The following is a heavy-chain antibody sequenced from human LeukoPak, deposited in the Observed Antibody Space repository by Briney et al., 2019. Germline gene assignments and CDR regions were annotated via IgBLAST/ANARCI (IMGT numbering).Heavy chain of an antibody. CDR1: GFTVSTYY. CDR2: IYSGGST. Sequence: PGGSLRLSCAASGFTVSTYYMNWVRQAPGKGLEWVSVIYSGGSTYYADSVKGRFTISRDNSKNTLYLQMNSLRAEDTAVYYCARSGIAMVRGVIPPFDYWGQGTLVTVSS. V-gene: IGHV3-53*01. J-gene: IGHJ4*02. CDR3: ARSGIAMVRGVIPPFDY. D-gene: IGHD3-10*01.